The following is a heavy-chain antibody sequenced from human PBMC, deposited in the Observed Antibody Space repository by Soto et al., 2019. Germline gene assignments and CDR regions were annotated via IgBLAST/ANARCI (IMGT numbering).Heavy chain of an antibody. CDR1: GYTFTSYY. CDR3: AREVVEYSSSWYGDYYYGMDV. V-gene: IGHV1-46*01. J-gene: IGHJ6*02. Sequence: GASVKVSCKASGYTFTSYYMHWVRQAPGQGLEWMGIINPSGGSTSHAQKFQGRVTMTRDTSTSTVYMELSSLRSEDTAVYYCAREVVEYSSSWYGDYYYGMDVWGQGTTVTVSS. D-gene: IGHD6-13*01. CDR2: INPSGGST.